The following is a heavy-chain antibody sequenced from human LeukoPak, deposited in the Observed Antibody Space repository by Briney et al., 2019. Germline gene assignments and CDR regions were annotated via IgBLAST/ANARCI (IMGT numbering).Heavy chain of an antibody. D-gene: IGHD6-19*01. CDR2: ISWNGGNI. V-gene: IGHV3-9*03. CDR3: AKGGIAVAGTWFDP. J-gene: IGHJ5*02. CDR1: GFTFDDYA. Sequence: PGRSLRLSCAASGFTFDDYAMHWVRQAPGKGLEWVSGISWNGGNIGYADSVKGRFIISRDNARNSLYLQMNSLRAEDMALYYCAKGGIAVAGTWFDPWGQGTLVTVSS.